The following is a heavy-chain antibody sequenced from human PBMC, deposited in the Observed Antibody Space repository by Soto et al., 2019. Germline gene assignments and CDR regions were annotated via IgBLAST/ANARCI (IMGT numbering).Heavy chain of an antibody. CDR2: INAGNGNT. J-gene: IGHJ5*02. Sequence: ASVKVSCKASGYTFTSYAMHWVRQAPGQRLEWMGWINAGNGNTKYSQKFQGRVTITRDTSASTAYMELSSLRSEDTAVYYCARDSLYYDFWSGQNWFDPWGQGTLVTVSS. CDR1: GYTFTSYA. D-gene: IGHD3-3*01. V-gene: IGHV1-3*01. CDR3: ARDSLYYDFWSGQNWFDP.